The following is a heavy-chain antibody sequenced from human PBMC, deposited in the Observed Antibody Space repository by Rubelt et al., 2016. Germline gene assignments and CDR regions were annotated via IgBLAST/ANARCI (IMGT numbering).Heavy chain of an antibody. CDR2: IWYDGSSK. V-gene: IGHV3-33*01. D-gene: IGHD3-10*01. J-gene: IGHJ4*02. Sequence: APGKGLEWVAVIWYDGSSKYYADSVKGRFTISRDNSKNTLYLQMNSLRAEDTAVYYCARDLTSGYFDPWGQGTLVTVSS. CDR3: ARDLTSGYFDP.